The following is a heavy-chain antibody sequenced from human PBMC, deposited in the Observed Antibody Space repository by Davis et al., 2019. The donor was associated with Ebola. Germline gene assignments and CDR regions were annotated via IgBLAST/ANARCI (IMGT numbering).Heavy chain of an antibody. Sequence: GESLKISCAASGFTVSSNYMSWARQAPGKGLEWVSVIYSGGSTYYADSVKGRFTISRDNSKNTLYLQMNSLRAEDTAVYYCARQLFPIKSGMDVWGQGTTVTVSS. CDR2: IYSGGST. D-gene: IGHD1-1*01. J-gene: IGHJ6*02. V-gene: IGHV3-53*01. CDR3: ARQLFPIKSGMDV. CDR1: GFTVSSNY.